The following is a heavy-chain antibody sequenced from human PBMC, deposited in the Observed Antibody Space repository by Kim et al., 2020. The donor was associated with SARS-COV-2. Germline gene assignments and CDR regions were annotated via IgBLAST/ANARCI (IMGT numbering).Heavy chain of an antibody. J-gene: IGHJ4*02. V-gene: IGHV3-33*05. CDR3: ARDLGEGSGSLHY. CDR1: GFTFSSYG. Sequence: GGSLRLSCAASGFTFSSYGMHWVRQAPGKGLEWVAVISYDGSNKYYADSVKGRFTISRDNSKNTLYLQMNSLRAEDTAVYYCARDLGEGSGSLHYWGQGT. D-gene: IGHD3-10*01. CDR2: ISYDGSNK.